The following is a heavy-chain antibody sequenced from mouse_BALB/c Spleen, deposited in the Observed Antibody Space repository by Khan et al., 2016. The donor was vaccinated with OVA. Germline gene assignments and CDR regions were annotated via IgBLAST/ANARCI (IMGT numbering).Heavy chain of an antibody. CDR1: GFTFSDYY. CDR3: ARCFYGDPFAY. Sequence: EVELVESGGDSVKPGGSLKLSCAASGFTFSDYYMYWVRQTPEKRLEWVATISDGGGYTYYVDSVKGRFTISRDDAKNNLYLQMSSLRSEDTAMYYWARCFYGDPFAYWGQGTLVTVSA. CDR2: ISDGGGYT. V-gene: IGHV5-4*02. J-gene: IGHJ3*01. D-gene: IGHD2-13*01.